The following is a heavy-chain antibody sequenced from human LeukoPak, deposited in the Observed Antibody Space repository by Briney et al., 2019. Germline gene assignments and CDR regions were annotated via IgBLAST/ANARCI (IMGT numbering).Heavy chain of an antibody. J-gene: IGHJ4*02. CDR2: IYHSGST. D-gene: IGHD6-6*01. V-gene: IGHV4-38-2*01. CDR1: GYSISSGYY. CDR3: ARRGGSSPRLSLYYFDY. Sequence: SETLSLTCAVSGYSISSGYYWGWIRQPPGKGLEWIGSIYHSGSTYYNPSLKSRVTISVDTSKNQFSLKLSSVTAADTAVYYCARRGGSSPRLSLYYFDYWGQGTLVTVSS.